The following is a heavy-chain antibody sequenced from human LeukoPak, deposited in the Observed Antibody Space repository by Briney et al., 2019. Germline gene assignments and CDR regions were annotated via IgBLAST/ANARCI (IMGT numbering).Heavy chain of an antibody. CDR2: IYYSGST. CDR1: GGSISSGGYY. J-gene: IGHJ4*02. D-gene: IGHD5-18*01. Sequence: SQTLSLTCTVSGGSISSGGYYWSWIRQHPGKGLEWIGYIYYSGSTYYNPSLKSRVTISVDTSKNQFSLKLSSVTAADTAVYYCARFPAASGYSYGWEGYWGQGTLVTVSS. V-gene: IGHV4-31*03. CDR3: ARFPAASGYSYGWEGY.